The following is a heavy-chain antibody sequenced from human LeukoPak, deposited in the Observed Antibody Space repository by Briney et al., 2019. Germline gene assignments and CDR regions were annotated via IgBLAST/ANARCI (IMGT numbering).Heavy chain of an antibody. V-gene: IGHV4-38-2*02. CDR1: GSSISSGYY. Sequence: SETLSLTCTVSGSSISSGYYWGWIRQPPGKGLEWIGSIYYSGSTYYNPSLKSRVTISVDTSKNQFSLKLSSVTVADTAVYYCARRSWATLAGGTTSYYYYMDVWGKGTTVTVSS. CDR2: IYYSGST. CDR3: ARRSWATLAGGTTSYYYYMDV. J-gene: IGHJ6*03. D-gene: IGHD6-19*01.